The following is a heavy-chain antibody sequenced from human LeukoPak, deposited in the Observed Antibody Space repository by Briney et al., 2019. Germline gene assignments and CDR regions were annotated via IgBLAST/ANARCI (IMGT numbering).Heavy chain of an antibody. J-gene: IGHJ3*02. CDR2: ISSSGSSI. V-gene: IGHV3-48*03. Sequence: GGSLRLSCAASGFTFSSYEMNWVRQAPGKGLEWVSYISSSGSSIYYADSVKGRLTISRDNAKNSLYLQMNSLGAEDTAVYYCATNGDYYDSSGYFDAFDTWGQGTMVTVSS. D-gene: IGHD3-22*01. CDR1: GFTFSSYE. CDR3: ATNGDYYDSSGYFDAFDT.